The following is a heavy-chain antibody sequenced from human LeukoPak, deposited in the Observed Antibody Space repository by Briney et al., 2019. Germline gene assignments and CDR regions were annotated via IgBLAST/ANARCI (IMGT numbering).Heavy chain of an antibody. CDR1: GFTFSSYA. Sequence: GASLRLSCAASGFTFSSYAMSWVRQAPGKGLEWVSAISGSGGSTYYADSVKGRSTISRDNSKNTLYLQMNSLRAEDTAVYYCAKLGQMTTVTTSKNYGGQETLVTVSS. CDR3: AKLGQMTTVTTSKNY. CDR2: ISGSGGST. D-gene: IGHD4-17*01. J-gene: IGHJ4*02. V-gene: IGHV3-23*01.